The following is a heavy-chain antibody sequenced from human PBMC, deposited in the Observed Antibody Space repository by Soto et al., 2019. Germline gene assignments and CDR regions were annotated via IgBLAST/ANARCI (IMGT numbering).Heavy chain of an antibody. V-gene: IGHV3-23*01. CDR1: GFTFSSYA. D-gene: IGHD3-16*02. Sequence: GGSLRLSCAASGFTFSSYAMSWVRQAPGKGLEWVSAISGSGGSTYYADSVKGRFTISRDNSKNTLYLQMNSLRAEDTAVYYCAKDGSGYDYIWGSYRYDAFDIWGQGTMVTVSS. CDR3: AKDGSGYDYIWGSYRYDAFDI. CDR2: ISGSGGST. J-gene: IGHJ3*02.